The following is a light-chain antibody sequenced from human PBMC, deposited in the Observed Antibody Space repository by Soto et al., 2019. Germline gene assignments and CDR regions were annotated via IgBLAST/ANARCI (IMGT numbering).Light chain of an antibody. Sequence: DIQMPQTQSSLSASVGDTVTMTCRASQSIALSVNWYQQKPGKAPKLLIYDASSLESGVPSRFSGSGSGTEFTLTISSLQPDDFATYYCQQYNSYAWTFGQGTKVDIK. CDR2: DAS. CDR1: QSIALS. J-gene: IGKJ1*01. CDR3: QQYNSYAWT. V-gene: IGKV1-5*01.